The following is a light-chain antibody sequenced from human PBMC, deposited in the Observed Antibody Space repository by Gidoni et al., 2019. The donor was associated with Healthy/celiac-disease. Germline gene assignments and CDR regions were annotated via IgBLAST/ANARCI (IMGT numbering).Light chain of an antibody. CDR1: SSDVGSYNL. CDR2: EGS. V-gene: IGLV2-23*01. J-gene: IGLJ2*01. Sequence: QSALTPPASVSGSPVQSITISCTGTSSDVGSYNLVSWYQQHPGKAPKLMIYEGSKRPSGVSNRFSGSKSGNTASLTISGLQAEDEADYYCCSYAGSSTYVVFGGGTKLTVL. CDR3: CSYAGSSTYVV.